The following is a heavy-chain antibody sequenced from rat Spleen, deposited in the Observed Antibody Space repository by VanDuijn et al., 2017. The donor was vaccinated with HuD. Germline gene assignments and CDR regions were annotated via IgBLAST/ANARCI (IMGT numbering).Heavy chain of an antibody. CDR3: ASGIHDF. V-gene: IGHV2S61*01. J-gene: IGHJ2*01. Sequence: QVQLKESGPGLVQPSQTLSLTCTVSGFSLTSYHVSWVRQPPGKGLEWMGVIWDNGGTDYTSSLKSRLSISRDTSRSQVFLKMSSLQIEDTAMYFCASGIHDFWGQGVMVTVSS. D-gene: IGHD1-4*01. CDR2: IWDNGGT. CDR1: GFSLTSYH.